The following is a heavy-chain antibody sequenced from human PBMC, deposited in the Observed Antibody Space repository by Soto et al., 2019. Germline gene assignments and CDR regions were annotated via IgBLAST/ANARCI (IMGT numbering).Heavy chain of an antibody. J-gene: IGHJ6*02. Sequence: LRLSCAASGFTFSSYAMSWVRQAPGKGLNWVSAISGGGDSTYYADSVKGRFTISRDNFKNTLYLQMNSLRAEDTGVYYCAKVSSPSYHYYYGLDIWGQGTTVTVSS. CDR3: AKVSSPSYHYYYGLDI. D-gene: IGHD6-6*01. CDR2: ISGGGDST. CDR1: GFTFSSYA. V-gene: IGHV3-23*01.